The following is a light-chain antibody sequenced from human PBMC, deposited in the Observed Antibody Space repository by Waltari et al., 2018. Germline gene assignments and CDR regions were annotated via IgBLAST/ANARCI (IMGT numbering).Light chain of an antibody. J-gene: IGLJ2*01. CDR2: ANV. CDR1: TSNIGAPYD. Sequence: QSVLTQPPSVSGAPGQRVTISCSGSTSNIGAPYDVHWYQQHPGTAPKLLIFANVHRPSGVPDRFSGSKSGTSASLAIPGLQAEDEADYYCQSYDRRLEVIFGGGTKLAVL. V-gene: IGLV1-40*01. CDR3: QSYDRRLEVI.